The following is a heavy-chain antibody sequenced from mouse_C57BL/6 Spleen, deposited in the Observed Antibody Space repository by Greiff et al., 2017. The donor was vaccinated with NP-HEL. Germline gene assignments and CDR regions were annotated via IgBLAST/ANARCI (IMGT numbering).Heavy chain of an antibody. CDR3: ASYYAIKAPHWYFDV. D-gene: IGHD1-1*02. V-gene: IGHV1-39*01. CDR1: GYSFTDYN. J-gene: IGHJ1*03. Sequence: EVQVVESGPELVKPGASVKISCKASGYSFTDYNMNWVKQSNGKSLEWIGVINPNYGTTSYNQKFKGKATLTVDQSSSTAYMQLNSLTSEDSAVYYCASYYAIKAPHWYFDVWGTGTTVTVSS. CDR2: INPNYGTT.